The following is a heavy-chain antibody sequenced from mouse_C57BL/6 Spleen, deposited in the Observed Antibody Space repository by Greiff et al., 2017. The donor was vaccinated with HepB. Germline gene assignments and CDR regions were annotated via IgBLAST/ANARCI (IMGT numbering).Heavy chain of an antibody. V-gene: IGHV5-4*01. CDR1: GFTFSSYA. CDR2: ISDGGSYT. CDR3: AREGAYSNPYYFDY. Sequence: DVQLVESGGGLVKPGGSLKLSCAASGFTFSSYAMSWVRQTPEKRLEWVATISDGGSYTYYPDNVKGRFTISRDNAKNNLYLQMSHLKSEDTAMYYCAREGAYSNPYYFDYWGPGTTLTVSS. D-gene: IGHD2-5*01. J-gene: IGHJ2*01.